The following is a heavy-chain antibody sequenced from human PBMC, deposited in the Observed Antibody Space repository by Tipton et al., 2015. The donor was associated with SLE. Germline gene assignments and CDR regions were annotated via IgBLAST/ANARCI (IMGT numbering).Heavy chain of an antibody. CDR2: IYYSGST. D-gene: IGHD2-2*01. Sequence: GLVKPSETLSLTCTVSGGSISSSSYYWGWIRQPPGKGLEWIGSIYYSGSTYYNPSLKSRVTISVDTSKNQFSLKLSSVTAADTAVYYCARVPSVVVPAALFDYWGQGTLVTVSS. CDR1: GGSISSSSYY. CDR3: ARVPSVVVPAALFDY. J-gene: IGHJ4*02. V-gene: IGHV4-39*07.